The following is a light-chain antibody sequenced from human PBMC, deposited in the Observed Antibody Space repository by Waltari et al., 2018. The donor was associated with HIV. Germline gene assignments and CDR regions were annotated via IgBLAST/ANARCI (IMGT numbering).Light chain of an antibody. Sequence: QSVLTQPPSVSGAPGQRVTISCTGSSSNIGAGYDVHWYQQLPGTAPKLLIYGNSKRPAGVPDRFSGSKSGTSASLAITGLQAEDEADYCCQSYDSSLSDSRVFGGGTKLTVL. CDR2: GNS. CDR1: SSNIGAGYD. V-gene: IGLV1-40*01. J-gene: IGLJ3*02. CDR3: QSYDSSLSDSRV.